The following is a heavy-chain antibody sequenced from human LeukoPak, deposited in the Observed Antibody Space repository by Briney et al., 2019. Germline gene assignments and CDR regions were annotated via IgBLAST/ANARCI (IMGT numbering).Heavy chain of an antibody. CDR3: ARRGSPPAAIEDLSIDY. D-gene: IGHD2-2*01. CDR2: ISSSSSYI. J-gene: IGHJ4*02. V-gene: IGHV3-21*01. Sequence: GGSLRLSCAASGFTFSSYSMNWVRQAPGKGLEWVSSISSSSSYIYYADSVKGRFTISRDNAKNSLYLQTNSLRAEDTAVYYCARRGSPPAAIEDLSIDYWGQGTLVTVSS. CDR1: GFTFSSYS.